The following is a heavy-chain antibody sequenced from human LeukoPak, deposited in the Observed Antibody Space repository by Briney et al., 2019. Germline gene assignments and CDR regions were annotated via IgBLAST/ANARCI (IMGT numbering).Heavy chain of an antibody. CDR2: VNPNSGGT. J-gene: IGHJ4*02. D-gene: IGHD3-22*01. CDR3: ARDYGRNYDSSGYRDY. V-gene: IGHV1-2*02. CDR1: GGTFSSYA. Sequence: ASVKVSCKASGGTFSSYAISWVRQAPGQGLEWMGGVNPNSGGTNYAQKFQGRVTMTRDTSISTAYMELSRLRSDDTAVYYCARDYGRNYDSSGYRDYWGQGTLVTVSS.